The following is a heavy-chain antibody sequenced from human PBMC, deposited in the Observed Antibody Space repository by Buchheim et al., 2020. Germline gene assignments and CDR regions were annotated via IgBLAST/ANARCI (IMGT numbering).Heavy chain of an antibody. J-gene: IGHJ4*02. CDR1: GFTFSSYA. D-gene: IGHD5/OR15-5a*01. CDR2: IIGTGGTT. V-gene: IGHV3-23*01. CDR3: VQCRSICHKNYFEY. Sequence: EVQLSESGGGLVQPGGSLRLSCAASGFTFSSYAMTWVRQAPGKGLEWVSGIIGTGGTTSYADSVRGRFSISRDNSKNTLFLQMNSLRAEDTALYFCVQCRSICHKNYFEYWGQGTL.